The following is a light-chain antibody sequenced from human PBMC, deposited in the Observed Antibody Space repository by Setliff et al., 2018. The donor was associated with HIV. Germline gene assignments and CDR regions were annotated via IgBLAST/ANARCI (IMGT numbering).Light chain of an antibody. V-gene: IGLV2-18*02. J-gene: IGLJ1*01. CDR2: EVT. Sequence: QAVVTQPASVSASLGQSITITCTGTNRDVGGYDRVSWYQQSPGAAPKLLIFEVTNRPSGVPDRFSGSKSGNTASLTISGLQAADEADYFCSSYVASVTSPYVFGTGTKV. CDR3: SSYVASVTSPYV. CDR1: NRDVGGYDR.